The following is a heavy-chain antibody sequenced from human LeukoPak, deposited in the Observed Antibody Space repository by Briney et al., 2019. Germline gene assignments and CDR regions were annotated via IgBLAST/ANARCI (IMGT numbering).Heavy chain of an antibody. CDR1: GGTFSSYA. J-gene: IGHJ6*03. CDR2: IIPIFGTA. Sequence: ASVKVSCKAFGGTFSSYAISWVRQAPGQGLEWMGGIIPIFGTANYAQKFQGRVTITADESTSTAYMELSSLRSEDTAVYYCARDGYNLDYYYYMDVWGKGTTVTVS. CDR3: ARDGYNLDYYYYMDV. D-gene: IGHD5-24*01. V-gene: IGHV1-69*13.